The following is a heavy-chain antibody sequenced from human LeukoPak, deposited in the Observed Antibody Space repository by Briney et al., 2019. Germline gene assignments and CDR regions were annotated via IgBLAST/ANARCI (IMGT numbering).Heavy chain of an antibody. Sequence: GASVKVSCKASGYTFTSYDINWVRQATGQGLEWMGWTNPNSGNTGYAQKFQGRVTMTRNTSISTAYMELSSLRSEDTAVYYCARGVQGPLGDWFDPWGQGTLVTVSS. CDR3: ARGVQGPLGDWFDP. V-gene: IGHV1-8*01. D-gene: IGHD1-1*01. J-gene: IGHJ5*02. CDR1: GYTFTSYD. CDR2: TNPNSGNT.